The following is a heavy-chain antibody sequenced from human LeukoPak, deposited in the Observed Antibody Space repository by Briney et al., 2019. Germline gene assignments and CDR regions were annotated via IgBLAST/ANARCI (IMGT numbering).Heavy chain of an antibody. CDR2: IKEDGSEK. V-gene: IGHV3-7*01. Sequence: GGSQRLSCAASGFTLSNYWMSWVRQAPGKGLEWVANIKEDGSEKFYVDSVKGRFTISRDNAKNSLHLQLNSLRAEDTAVYYCTRQGHHIFEYWGQGTLVTVSS. CDR1: GFTLSNYW. CDR3: TRQGHHIFEY. D-gene: IGHD2-21*01. J-gene: IGHJ4*02.